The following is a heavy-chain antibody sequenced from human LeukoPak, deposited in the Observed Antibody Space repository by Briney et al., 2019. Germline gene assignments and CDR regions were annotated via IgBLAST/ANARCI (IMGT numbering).Heavy chain of an antibody. Sequence: GGSLRLSCAASGFTFSSYAMSWVSQAPGKGLEWVSAISGSGGSTYYADSVKGRFTISRDNSKNTLYLQMNSLRAEDTAVYYCAKSLSGWRRGEFYYWGQGTLVTVSS. CDR1: GFTFSSYA. V-gene: IGHV3-23*01. CDR3: AKSLSGWRRGEFYY. D-gene: IGHD6-19*01. J-gene: IGHJ4*02. CDR2: ISGSGGST.